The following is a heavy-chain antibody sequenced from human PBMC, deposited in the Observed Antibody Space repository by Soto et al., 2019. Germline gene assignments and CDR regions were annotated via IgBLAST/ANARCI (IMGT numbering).Heavy chain of an antibody. D-gene: IGHD6-13*01. J-gene: IGHJ4*02. Sequence: SETLSLTCAVYGGSFSGYYWSWIRQPPGKGLEWIGEINHSGSTNYNPSLKSRVTISVDTSKNQFSLKLSSVTAADTAVYYCASAEHVNSSTGKRIDYWGQGTLVTASS. CDR2: INHSGST. CDR3: ASAEHVNSSTGKRIDY. V-gene: IGHV4-34*01. CDR1: GGSFSGYY.